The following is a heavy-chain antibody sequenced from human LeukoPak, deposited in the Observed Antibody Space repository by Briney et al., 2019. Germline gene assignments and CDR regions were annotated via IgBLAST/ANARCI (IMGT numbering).Heavy chain of an antibody. D-gene: IGHD7-27*01. Sequence: ASVKVSCKVSGYTLTELSMHWVRQAPGKGLEWMGGFDPEDGETIYAQKFQGRVTMTRNTSISTAYLGLSSLRSEDTAMYYCARGPPNWGPDFWGQGTLITVSS. CDR2: FDPEDGET. V-gene: IGHV1-24*01. CDR1: GYTLTELS. J-gene: IGHJ4*02. CDR3: ARGPPNWGPDF.